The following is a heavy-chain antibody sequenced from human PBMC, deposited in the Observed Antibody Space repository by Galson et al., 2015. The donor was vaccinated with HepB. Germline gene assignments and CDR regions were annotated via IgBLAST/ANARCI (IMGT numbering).Heavy chain of an antibody. CDR3: TREVQDTANDAFDV. J-gene: IGHJ3*01. CDR2: TYYRGST. V-gene: IGHV4-39*01. D-gene: IGHD1-1*01. Sequence: LSLTCTVSGDSISNNIYWVWIRQPPGKGLEWIGSTYYRGSTTYNPSLKSRVAISIDTSKNLFSLTLSAVTAADTAIYYCTREVQDTANDAFDVWGRGTMVTVSS. CDR1: GDSISNNIY.